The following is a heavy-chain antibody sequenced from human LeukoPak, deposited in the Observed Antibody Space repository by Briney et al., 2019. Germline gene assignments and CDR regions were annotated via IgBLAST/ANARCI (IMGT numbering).Heavy chain of an antibody. Sequence: GASVKVSCKASGYTFTSYGISWVRQAHGQGLEWMGWISAYNGNTNYAQKLQGRVTMTTDTSTSTAYMELRSLRSDDTAVYYCARNYDILTGYSIFDYWGQGTLVTVSS. CDR3: ARNYDILTGYSIFDY. D-gene: IGHD3-9*01. V-gene: IGHV1-18*01. CDR2: ISAYNGNT. CDR1: GYTFTSYG. J-gene: IGHJ4*02.